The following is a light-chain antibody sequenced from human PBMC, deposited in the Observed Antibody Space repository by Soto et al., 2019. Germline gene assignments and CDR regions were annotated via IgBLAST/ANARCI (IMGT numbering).Light chain of an antibody. J-gene: IGKJ4*01. CDR2: AAY. Sequence: DIQMTQAPSSLSASVGDRVTITCRARQDISTYLAWYQRKPGKVPKLLISAAYTLQSGVPPRFSGSGSGTDFTLTISSLQPEDVATYYCQKYDNAPITFGGGTKVEIK. CDR1: QDISTY. CDR3: QKYDNAPIT. V-gene: IGKV1-27*01.